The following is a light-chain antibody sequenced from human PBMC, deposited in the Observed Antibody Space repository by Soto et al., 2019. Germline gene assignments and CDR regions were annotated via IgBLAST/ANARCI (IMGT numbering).Light chain of an antibody. CDR3: QQYGSSGT. CDR2: GAS. V-gene: IGKV3-20*01. J-gene: IGKJ1*01. Sequence: EIVLTQSPATLSVSPGERVTLSCRASQSVDISLAWYQQKPGQAPRLLIYGASTRATDMPDRFSGSGSGTDFTLTISRTEPEDFAVDYCQQYGSSGTFGQGTKVDI. CDR1: QSVDIS.